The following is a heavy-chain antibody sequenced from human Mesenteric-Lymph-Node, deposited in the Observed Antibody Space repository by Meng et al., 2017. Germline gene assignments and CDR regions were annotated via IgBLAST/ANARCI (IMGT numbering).Heavy chain of an antibody. V-gene: IGHV1-18*01. CDR3: TRADIAAAGTGGY. D-gene: IGHD6-13*01. Sequence: QVQLVQSGAEVKKPGASVKVSCKANGYTFSNYGISWVRQAPGQGLEWMGWISGYSGNTKYAQKLQGRVTMTTDTSTNTAYMELRSLRSDDTAVYYCTRADIAAAGTGGYWGQGTLVTVSS. CDR2: ISGYSGNT. J-gene: IGHJ4*02. CDR1: GYTFSNYG.